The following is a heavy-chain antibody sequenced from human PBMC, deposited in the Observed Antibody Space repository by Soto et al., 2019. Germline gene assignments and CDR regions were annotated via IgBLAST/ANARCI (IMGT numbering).Heavy chain of an antibody. V-gene: IGHV3-23*01. CDR1: GFTFSSYA. CDR2: ISGSGGST. J-gene: IGHJ4*02. CDR3: AKDLEWTVTTSVFDY. D-gene: IGHD4-4*01. Sequence: GGSLRLSCAASGFTFSSYAMSWVRQAPGKGLEWVSAISGSGGSTYYADSVKGRFTISRDNSKNTLYLQMNSLRAEDTAVYYCAKDLEWTVTTSVFDYWGQGTLVTVSS.